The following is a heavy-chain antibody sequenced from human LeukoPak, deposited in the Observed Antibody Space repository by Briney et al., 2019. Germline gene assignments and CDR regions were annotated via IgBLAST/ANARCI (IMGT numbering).Heavy chain of an antibody. V-gene: IGHV4-34*01. Sequence: SETLSLTCAVYGGSFSGYYWSWIRQPPGKGLEWIGEINHSGSTNYNPSLKSRVTISVDTSKNQFSLQLNSVTPEDTVVYYCARDRYSSGWGRSFDAFDIWGQGTMVTVSS. D-gene: IGHD6-19*01. CDR3: ARDRYSSGWGRSFDAFDI. J-gene: IGHJ3*02. CDR2: INHSGST. CDR1: GGSFSGYY.